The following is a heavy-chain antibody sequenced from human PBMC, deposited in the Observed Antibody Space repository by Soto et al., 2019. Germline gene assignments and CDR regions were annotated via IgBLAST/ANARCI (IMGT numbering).Heavy chain of an antibody. J-gene: IGHJ4*02. CDR3: ARYHASLIDY. D-gene: IGHD2-2*01. V-gene: IGHV4-31*03. Sequence: QVQLQASGPGLVKPSQTLSLTCTVSGGSISSGCYYWSWISQHPGKGLEWIAYIYYSGSTYYNSSLKSRVTISVDTSKNQFSLKLSSVTAADTAVYYCARYHASLIDYWGQGTLVTVSS. CDR2: IYYSGST. CDR1: GGSISSGCYY.